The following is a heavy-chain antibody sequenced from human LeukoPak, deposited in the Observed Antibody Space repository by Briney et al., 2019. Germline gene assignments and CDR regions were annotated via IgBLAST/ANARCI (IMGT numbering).Heavy chain of an antibody. CDR1: GFTFTTYS. CDR3: ARGSYGDYYFDY. CDR2: ISSSSSTI. J-gene: IGHJ4*02. V-gene: IGHV3-48*01. D-gene: IGHD4-17*01. Sequence: PGGSLRLSWAASGFTFTTYSINWVRQAPGKGLEWVSYISSSSSTIYYADSVKGRFTISRDNAKNSLYLQMNSLRAEDAAVYYCARGSYGDYYFDYWGQGTLVTVSS.